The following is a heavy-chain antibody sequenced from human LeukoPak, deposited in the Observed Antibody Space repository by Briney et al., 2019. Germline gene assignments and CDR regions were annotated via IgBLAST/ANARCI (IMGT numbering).Heavy chain of an antibody. CDR2: ISGSGGST. Sequence: GGSLRLSCAASGFTFSRYAMSWVRQPPGKGLEGVSSISGSGGSTYDADSVKGRFTISRDNSKNTLDLQMNSLRADDTAVYYCARDWPSEWQQLPDYDAVDIWGQGTMVTVSS. V-gene: IGHV3-23*01. CDR1: GFTFSRYA. D-gene: IGHD6-13*01. CDR3: ARDWPSEWQQLPDYDAVDI. J-gene: IGHJ3*02.